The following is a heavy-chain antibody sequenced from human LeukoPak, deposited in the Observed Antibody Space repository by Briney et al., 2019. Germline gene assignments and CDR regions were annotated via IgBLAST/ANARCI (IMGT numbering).Heavy chain of an antibody. CDR1: GYTFTSYA. J-gene: IGHJ6*02. Sequence: GASVKVSCKASGYTFTSYAMNWVRQAPGQGLEWMGWINTNTGNPTYAQGFTGRFVFSLDTSVSTAYLQISSLKAEDTAVYYCARSVRWLVIMNYYGMDVWGQGTTVTVSS. D-gene: IGHD6-19*01. V-gene: IGHV7-4-1*02. CDR2: INTNTGNP. CDR3: ARSVRWLVIMNYYGMDV.